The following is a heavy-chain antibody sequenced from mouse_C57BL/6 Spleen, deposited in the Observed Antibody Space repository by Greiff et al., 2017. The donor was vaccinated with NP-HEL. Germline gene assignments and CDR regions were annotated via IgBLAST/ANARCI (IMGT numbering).Heavy chain of an antibody. Sequence: VKLQQSGPELVKPGASVKISCKASGYSFTSYYIHWVKQRPGQGLEWIGWIYPGSGNTKYNEKFKGKATLTADTSSSTAYMQLSSLTSEDSAVYYCARERLGSSYGFAYWGQGTLVTVSA. V-gene: IGHV1-66*01. CDR3: ARERLGSSYGFAY. J-gene: IGHJ3*01. D-gene: IGHD1-1*01. CDR1: GYSFTSYY. CDR2: IYPGSGNT.